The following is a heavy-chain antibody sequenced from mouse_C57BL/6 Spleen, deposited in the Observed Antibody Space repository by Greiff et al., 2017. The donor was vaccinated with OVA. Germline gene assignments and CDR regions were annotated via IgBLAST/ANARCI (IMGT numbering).Heavy chain of an antibody. J-gene: IGHJ1*03. D-gene: IGHD6-2*01. CDR1: GFTFSDYY. CDR3: AREVLSYWYFDV. V-gene: IGHV5-16*01. CDR2: INYDGSST. Sequence: EVQLVESEGGLVQPGSSMKLSCTASGFTFSDYYMAWVRQVPEKGLEWVANINYDGSSTYYLDSLKSRFIISRDNAKNILYLQMSSLKSEDTATYYCAREVLSYWYFDVWGTGTTVTVSS.